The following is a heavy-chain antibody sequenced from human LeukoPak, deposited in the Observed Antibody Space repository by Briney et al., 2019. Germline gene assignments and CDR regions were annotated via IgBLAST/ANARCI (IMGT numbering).Heavy chain of an antibody. CDR1: GYSISSGYY. V-gene: IGHV4-38-2*01. Sequence: SETLSLTCAASGYSISSGYYWGWIRQPPGKGLEWIGSIYHSGSTYYNPSLKSRVTISVDTSKNQFSLKLSSVTAADTAVYYCARHWDGVVIIDYWGQGTLVTVSS. CDR3: ARHWDGVVIIDY. D-gene: IGHD3-3*01. J-gene: IGHJ4*02. CDR2: IYHSGST.